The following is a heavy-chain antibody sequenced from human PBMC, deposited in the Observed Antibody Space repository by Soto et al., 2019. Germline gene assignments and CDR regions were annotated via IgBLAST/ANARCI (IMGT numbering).Heavy chain of an antibody. J-gene: IGHJ3*02. V-gene: IGHV3-23*01. Sequence: GRSMSLSCAPSGFTFNSYAMRWVRQAPGKGLEWVSAISGSGGSTYYADSVKGRFTISRDNSKNTLYLQMNSLRAEDTAVYYCAKDGSSWYSGDAFDIWGQGTMVTVSS. CDR1: GFTFNSYA. CDR3: AKDGSSWYSGDAFDI. CDR2: ISGSGGST. D-gene: IGHD6-13*01.